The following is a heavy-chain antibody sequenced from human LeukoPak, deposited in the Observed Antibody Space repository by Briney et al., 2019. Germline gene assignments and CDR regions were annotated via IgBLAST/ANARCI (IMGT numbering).Heavy chain of an antibody. J-gene: IGHJ4*02. CDR2: IYSGGST. Sequence: GGSLRLSCAASGFTVSSNYMSWVRQAPGKGLEWVSVIYSGGSTYYADSVKGRFTISRDNSKNTLYLQMNSLRAEDTAVYYCAKADRTYSSSWLFDYWGQGTLVTVSS. D-gene: IGHD6-13*01. CDR3: AKADRTYSSSWLFDY. V-gene: IGHV3-66*01. CDR1: GFTVSSNY.